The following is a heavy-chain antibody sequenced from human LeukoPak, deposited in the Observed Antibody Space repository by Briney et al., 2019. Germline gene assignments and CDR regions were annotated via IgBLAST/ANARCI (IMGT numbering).Heavy chain of an antibody. CDR3: ARDQLGYCSDTTCYNILDY. CDR1: GFTFSTYW. J-gene: IGHJ4*02. CDR2: IQQDGSEK. V-gene: IGHV3-7*01. D-gene: IGHD2-2*01. Sequence: GGSLRLSCAASGFTFSTYWMTWVRQAPGKGLEWVATIQQDGSEKYYVDSVKGRFTISRDDAKNSLYLQMNSLRAEDTAVYYCARDQLGYCSDTTCYNILDYWGQGTLVTVSS.